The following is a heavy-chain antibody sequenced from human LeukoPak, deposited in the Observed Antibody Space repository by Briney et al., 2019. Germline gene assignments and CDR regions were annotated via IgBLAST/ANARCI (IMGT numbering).Heavy chain of an antibody. CDR1: GYTFTGYY. CDR3: ARDFGGNSGWFDP. D-gene: IGHD4-23*01. J-gene: IGHJ5*02. Sequence: GASVKVSCKASGYTFTGYYMHWVRQAPGQGLEWMGWINPNSGGTNYAQKFQGRVTMTRDTSISTAYMELSRLRSDDTAVYYCARDFGGNSGWFDPWGQGTLVTVSS. V-gene: IGHV1-2*02. CDR2: INPNSGGT.